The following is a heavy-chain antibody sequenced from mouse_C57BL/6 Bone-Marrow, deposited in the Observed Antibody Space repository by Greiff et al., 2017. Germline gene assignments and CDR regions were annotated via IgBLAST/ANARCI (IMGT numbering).Heavy chain of an antibody. Sequence: EVQLQQSGAELVRPGASVKLSCTASGFTINDDYMHWVKQRPEQGLEWIGRIDPENGDTEYDSKFQGKATITADTSSNTAYLQLSSLTSEDTAVAYFTPIYSGNYPYAMDYWGQGTSVTVSS. D-gene: IGHD2-1*01. CDR2: IDPENGDT. J-gene: IGHJ4*01. CDR1: GFTINDDY. V-gene: IGHV14-4*01. CDR3: TPIYSGNYPYAMDY.